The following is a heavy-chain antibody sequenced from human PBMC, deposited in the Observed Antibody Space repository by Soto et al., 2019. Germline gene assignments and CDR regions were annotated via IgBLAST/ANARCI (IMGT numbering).Heavy chain of an antibody. CDR1: GFTLDDYA. J-gene: IGHJ6*03. CDR3: ARAPPSGLRFLEYYMDV. D-gene: IGHD3-3*01. Sequence: LRLSCAASGFTLDDYAMHWVLQAPGKGLEWVSGISWNSDTIGYADSVMGRFTISRDNAKNSLYLQMNSLRAEETALYYCARAPPSGLRFLEYYMDVWGKGTTVTVSS. V-gene: IGHV3-9*01. CDR2: ISWNSDTI.